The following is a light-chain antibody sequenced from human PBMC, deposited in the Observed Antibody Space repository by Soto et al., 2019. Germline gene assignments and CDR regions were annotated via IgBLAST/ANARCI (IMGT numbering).Light chain of an antibody. Sequence: EIVMTQSPDTLSVYQWERAPLSCLASQSLSSNLAWYQQKPGQAPRLLIYGASSRATGIPDRFSGSGSGTDFTLTISRLEPEDFAVYYCQQYGSSPLWTFCQGTKVDI. CDR2: GAS. J-gene: IGKJ1*01. CDR1: QSLSSN. CDR3: QQYGSSPLWT. V-gene: IGKV3-20*01.